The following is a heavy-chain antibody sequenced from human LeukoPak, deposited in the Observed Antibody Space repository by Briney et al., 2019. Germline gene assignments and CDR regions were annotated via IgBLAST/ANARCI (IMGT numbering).Heavy chain of an antibody. CDR3: ARVGSGYYYYYYMDV. V-gene: IGHV7-4-1*02. J-gene: IGHJ6*03. CDR1: GYTFTSYA. CDR2: INTNTGNP. Sequence: ASVTVSCKASGYTFTSYAMNWVRQAPGQGLEWMGWINTNTGNPTYAQGFTGRFVFSLDTSVSTAYLQISSLKAEDTAVYYCARVGSGYYYYYYMDVWGKGTTVTVSS. D-gene: IGHD2-15*01.